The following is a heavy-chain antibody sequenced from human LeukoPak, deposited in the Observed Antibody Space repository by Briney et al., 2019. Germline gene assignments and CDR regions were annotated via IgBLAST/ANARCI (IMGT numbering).Heavy chain of an antibody. CDR3: ARDHHYYGLGTIFASDY. CDR1: GFTVSSNY. CDR2: IYSGGST. V-gene: IGHV3-53*01. J-gene: IGHJ4*02. D-gene: IGHD3-10*01. Sequence: PGGSLRLSCAASGFTVSSNYMSWVRQAPGKGLEWVSVIYSGGSTYYADSVKGRFTISRDNSKNTLYLQMNSLRAEDTAVYYCARDHHYYGLGTIFASDYWGQGTLVTVSS.